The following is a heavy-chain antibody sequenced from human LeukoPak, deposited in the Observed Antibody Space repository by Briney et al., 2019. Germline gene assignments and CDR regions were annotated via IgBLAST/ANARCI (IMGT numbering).Heavy chain of an antibody. D-gene: IGHD3-16*01. CDR1: GFTFSSYA. J-gene: IGHJ4*02. V-gene: IGHV3-30-3*01. CDR2: ISYDGSNK. Sequence: GGSLRLSCAASGFTFSSYAMHWVRQAPGKGLEWVAVISYDGSNKYYADSVKGRFTISRDNSKNTLYLQMNSLRAEDTAVYHCASGGNYYFDYWGQGTLVTVSS. CDR3: ASGGNYYFDY.